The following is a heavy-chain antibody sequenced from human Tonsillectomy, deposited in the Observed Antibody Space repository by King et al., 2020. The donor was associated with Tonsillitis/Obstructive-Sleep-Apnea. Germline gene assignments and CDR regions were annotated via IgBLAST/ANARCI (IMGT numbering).Heavy chain of an antibody. J-gene: IGHJ4*02. V-gene: IGHV1-69*01. CDR1: GGTFDSYG. Sequence: QLVQSGAELKKPGSSVKVSCKASGGTFDSYGFNWVRQAPGQGLEWVGGIIPNLRTTEYAQNFQGRVIISADASTSTVYMELSSLRSDDTAMYYCARIGRIASAGPFDYWGQGTLVTVSS. CDR2: IIPNLRTT. CDR3: ARIGRIASAGPFDY. D-gene: IGHD6-13*01.